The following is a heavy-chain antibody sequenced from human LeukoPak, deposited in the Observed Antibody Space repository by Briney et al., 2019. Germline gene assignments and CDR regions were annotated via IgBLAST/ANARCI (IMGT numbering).Heavy chain of an antibody. CDR1: GFTFSDYY. D-gene: IGHD3-22*01. CDR2: ISSSGSTI. Sequence: PGGSLRLSCAASGFTFSDYYMSWIRQAPGKGLEWVSYISSSGSTIYYADSVKGRFTISRDNFKNTLYLQMNSPRAEDTAVYFCAKRGVVIRVILVGFHKEAYYFDSWGQGALVTVSS. CDR3: AKRGVVIRVILVGFHKEAYYFDS. V-gene: IGHV3-11*01. J-gene: IGHJ4*02.